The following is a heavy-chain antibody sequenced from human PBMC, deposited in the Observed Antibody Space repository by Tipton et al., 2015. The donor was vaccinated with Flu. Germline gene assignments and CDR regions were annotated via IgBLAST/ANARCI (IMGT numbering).Heavy chain of an antibody. J-gene: IGHJ4*02. V-gene: IGHV4-61*02. Sequence: TLSLTCTGSGGSISSGSYYWSWIRQPAGKGLEWIGRIYTSGSTNYNPSLKSRVTISVDTSKNQFSLKLSSVTAADTAVYYCASRLNGDVDYWGQGTLVTVSS. CDR1: GGSISSGSYY. CDR3: ASRLNGDVDY. CDR2: IYTSGST. D-gene: IGHD4-17*01.